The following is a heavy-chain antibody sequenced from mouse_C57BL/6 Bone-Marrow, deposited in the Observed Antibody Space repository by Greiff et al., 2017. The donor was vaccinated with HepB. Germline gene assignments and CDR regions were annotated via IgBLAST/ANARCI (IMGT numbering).Heavy chain of an antibody. CDR1: GYTFTSYW. J-gene: IGHJ4*01. V-gene: IGHV1-5*01. CDR3: TRRTSITTVVGYYAMDY. D-gene: IGHD1-1*01. Sequence: VQLQQSGTVLARPGASVKMSCKTSGYTFTSYWMHWVKQRPGQGLEWIGAIYPGNSDTSHNQKFKGKAKLTAVTSASTAYMELSSLTNEDSAVYYCTRRTSITTVVGYYAMDYWGQGTSVTVSS. CDR2: IYPGNSDT.